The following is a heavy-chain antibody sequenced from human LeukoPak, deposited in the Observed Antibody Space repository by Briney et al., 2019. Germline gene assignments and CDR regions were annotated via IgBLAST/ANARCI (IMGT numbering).Heavy chain of an antibody. CDR1: GFTFSRYW. CDR2: IKQDGSEK. Sequence: GGSLRLSCAASGFTFSRYWMSWVRQAPGKGLEWVANIKQDGSEKYCVDSVKGRFTISRDNAKNSLYLQMNSLRAEDTAVYYCARAYYYDSGNYYNPTSSFDYWGQGTLVTVSS. V-gene: IGHV3-7*04. CDR3: ARAYYYDSGNYYNPTSSFDY. D-gene: IGHD3-10*01. J-gene: IGHJ4*02.